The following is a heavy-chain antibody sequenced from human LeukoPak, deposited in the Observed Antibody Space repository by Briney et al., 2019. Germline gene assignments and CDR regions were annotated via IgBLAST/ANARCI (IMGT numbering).Heavy chain of an antibody. V-gene: IGHV1-18*01. D-gene: IGHD2-2*01. CDR1: GYTFTSYG. CDR3: ARSRLVVVPAANDY. J-gene: IGHJ4*02. CDR2: ISAYNGNT. Sequence: ASVKVSCKASGYTFTSYGISWVRQAPGQGLELMGWISAYNGNTNYAQKLQGRVTMTTDTSTSTAYMELRSLRSDDTAVYYCARSRLVVVPAANDYWGQGTLVTVSS.